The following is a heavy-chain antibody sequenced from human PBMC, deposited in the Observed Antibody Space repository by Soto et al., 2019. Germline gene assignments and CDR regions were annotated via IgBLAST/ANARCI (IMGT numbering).Heavy chain of an antibody. CDR2: ISYDASNK. Sequence: QVQLVESGGGVVQPGRSLRLSCAASGFAFSSYAMHWVPRAPGKGLEWVAVISYDASNKYYADSVKGRFTISRDNSKKTMYLQMGSLRAEDTAVYYCARPFSSGWYGDFDYWGQGTLVIVSS. CDR3: ARPFSSGWYGDFDY. CDR1: GFAFSSYA. V-gene: IGHV3-30-3*01. J-gene: IGHJ4*02. D-gene: IGHD6-19*01.